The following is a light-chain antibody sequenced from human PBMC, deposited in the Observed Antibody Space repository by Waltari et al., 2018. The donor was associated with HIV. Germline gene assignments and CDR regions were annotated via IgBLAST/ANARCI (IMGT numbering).Light chain of an antibody. CDR2: AVT. CDR3: LSYTITNTLV. Sequence: QSALTQPASVSGSPGQSITISCTGTSSDIGGHYSVSWYQQLPGKAPPLMISAVTYRPSGVSTRFSGSKSGNTASLTISGLQGEDEADYYCLSYTITNTLVFGGGTKLTVL. V-gene: IGLV2-14*01. CDR1: SSDIGGHYS. J-gene: IGLJ3*02.